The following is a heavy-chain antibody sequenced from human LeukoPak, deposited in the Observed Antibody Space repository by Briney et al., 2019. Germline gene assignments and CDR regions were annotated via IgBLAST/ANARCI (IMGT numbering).Heavy chain of an antibody. D-gene: IGHD5-12*01. V-gene: IGHV3-30*04. CDR2: ISYDGSNK. Sequence: GGSLRLSCAASGFTFSSYAMHWVRQAPGKGLEWVAVISYDGSNKYYADFVKGRFTISRDNSKNTLYLQMNSLRAEDTAVYYCARSRLADSGYDEFDYWGQGTLVTVSS. CDR1: GFTFSSYA. J-gene: IGHJ4*02. CDR3: ARSRLADSGYDEFDY.